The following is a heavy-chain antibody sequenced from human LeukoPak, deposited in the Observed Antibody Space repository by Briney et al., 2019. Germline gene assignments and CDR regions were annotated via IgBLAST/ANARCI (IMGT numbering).Heavy chain of an antibody. CDR3: ARAWSGYSSGWYGVY. CDR1: GFTVSSNY. D-gene: IGHD6-19*01. Sequence: GGSLRLSCAASGFTVSSNYMSWVRQAPGKGLEWVSVSYSGGSTYYADSVKGRFTISRDNSKNTLYLQMNSLRAEDTAVYYCARAWSGYSSGWYGVYWGQGTLVTVSS. CDR2: SYSGGST. V-gene: IGHV3-66*02. J-gene: IGHJ4*02.